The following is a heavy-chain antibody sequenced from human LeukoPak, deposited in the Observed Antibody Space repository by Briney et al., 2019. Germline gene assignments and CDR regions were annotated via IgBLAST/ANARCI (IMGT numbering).Heavy chain of an antibody. D-gene: IGHD3-22*01. CDR3: ARDVSSGYLGFDY. CDR2: IWNDGSEK. J-gene: IGHJ4*02. Sequence: GGSLRLSCAASGFTFNTYGMQWVRQALGKGLEWVAVIWNDGSEKYYGDSVKGRFTISRDNSKNTLYLQMNSLRAEDTAVYYCARDVSSGYLGFDYWGQGTLVTVSS. V-gene: IGHV3-33*01. CDR1: GFTFNTYG.